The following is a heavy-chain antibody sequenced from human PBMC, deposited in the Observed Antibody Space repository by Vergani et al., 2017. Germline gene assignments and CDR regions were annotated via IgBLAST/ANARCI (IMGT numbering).Heavy chain of an antibody. V-gene: IGHV1-8*03. CDR1: GYTFTSYD. J-gene: IGHJ4*02. D-gene: IGHD3-22*01. CDR3: ARIKDDSSGYYYRSLDY. Sequence: QVQLVQSGAEVKKPGASVKVSCKASGYTFTSYDINWVRQATGQGLEWMGWMNPNSGNTGYAQKFQGRVTITRNTSISTAYMELSSLRSEDTAVYYCARIKDDSSGYYYRSLDYWGQGTLVTVSS. CDR2: MNPNSGNT.